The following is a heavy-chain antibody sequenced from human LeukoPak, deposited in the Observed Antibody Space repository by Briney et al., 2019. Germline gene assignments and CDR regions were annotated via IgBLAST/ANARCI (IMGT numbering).Heavy chain of an antibody. CDR2: IIPIFGTA. CDR1: GGTFSSYA. Sequence: SVKVSCKASGGTFSSYAISWVRQAPGQGLGWMGRIIPIFGTANYAQKFQGRVTITTDESTSTAYMELSSLRSEDTAVYYCARDRSYYGSGSYYDYWGQGTLVTVSS. CDR3: ARDRSYYGSGSYYDY. J-gene: IGHJ4*02. V-gene: IGHV1-69*05. D-gene: IGHD3-10*01.